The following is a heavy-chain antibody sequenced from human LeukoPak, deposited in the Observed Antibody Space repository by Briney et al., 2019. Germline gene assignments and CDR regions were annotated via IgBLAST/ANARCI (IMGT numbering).Heavy chain of an antibody. D-gene: IGHD6-19*01. CDR3: AREIYGVTGSGWYDAFDI. CDR2: ISYDGNNK. CDR1: GFTFSSYT. V-gene: IGHV3-30-3*01. Sequence: GGSLRLSCAASGFTFSSYTMHWVRQAPGKGLEWVAVISYDGNNKCHADSVKGRFTISRDNSKNTLYLQMNSLKTEDTAVYYCAREIYGVTGSGWYDAFDIWGQGTMVTVSS. J-gene: IGHJ3*02.